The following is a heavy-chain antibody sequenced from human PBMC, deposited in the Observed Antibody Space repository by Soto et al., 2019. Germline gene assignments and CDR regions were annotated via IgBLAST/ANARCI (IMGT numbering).Heavy chain of an antibody. V-gene: IGHV4-39*01. CDR3: VRHEYCSGGSCYSGSGDWFDP. Sequence: QLQLQESGPGLVKPSETLSLTCTVSGGSISSSSYYWGWIRQPPGKGLEWIGSIYYSGSTYYNPSLKSRVTISVDTSKNQFSLKLSSVTAADTAVYYCVRHEYCSGGSCYSGSGDWFDPWGQGTLVTVSS. CDR1: GGSISSSSYY. CDR2: IYYSGST. D-gene: IGHD2-15*01. J-gene: IGHJ5*02.